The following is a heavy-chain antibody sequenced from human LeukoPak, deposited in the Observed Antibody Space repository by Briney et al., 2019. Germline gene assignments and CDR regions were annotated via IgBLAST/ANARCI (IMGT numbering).Heavy chain of an antibody. Sequence: GGSLRLSCAASGFTFSSSMSWVRQAPGKGLEWVSAISGSGGSTYCADSVKGRFTISRDNAKNSLYLQMNSLRDEDTAVYYCVRDQFFSFDYWGQGTLVTVSS. CDR2: ISGSGGST. CDR3: VRDQFFSFDY. CDR1: GFTFSSS. D-gene: IGHD3-3*01. V-gene: IGHV3-23*01. J-gene: IGHJ4*02.